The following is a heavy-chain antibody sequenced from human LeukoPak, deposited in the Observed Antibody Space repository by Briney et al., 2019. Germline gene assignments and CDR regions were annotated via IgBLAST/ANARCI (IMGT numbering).Heavy chain of an antibody. J-gene: IGHJ4*02. CDR1: GGSFSGYY. CDR3: ARLGGRLDY. V-gene: IGHV4-34*01. Sequence: SETLSLTCAVYGGSFSGYYWSWIRHPPGKGLEWIGEINHSGSTNYNPSLKSRVTISVDTSKNQFSLKLSSVTAADTAVYYCARLGGRLDYWGQGTLVTVSS. D-gene: IGHD2-15*01. CDR2: INHSGST.